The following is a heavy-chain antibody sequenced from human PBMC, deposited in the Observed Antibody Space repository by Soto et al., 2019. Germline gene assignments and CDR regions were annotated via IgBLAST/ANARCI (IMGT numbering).Heavy chain of an antibody. CDR2: IYYSGST. J-gene: IGHJ5*02. CDR1: GGSISSGGYY. V-gene: IGHV4-31*03. CDR3: ASSRNNWNDWFDP. Sequence: LSLTCTVSGGSISSGGYYWSWIRQHPGKGLEWIGYIYYSGSTYYNPSLKSRVTISVDTSKNQFSLKLSSVTAADTAVYYCASSRNNWNDWFDPWGQGTLVTVSS. D-gene: IGHD1-20*01.